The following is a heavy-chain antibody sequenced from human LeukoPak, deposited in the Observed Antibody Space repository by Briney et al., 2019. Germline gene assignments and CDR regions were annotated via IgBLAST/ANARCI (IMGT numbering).Heavy chain of an antibody. J-gene: IGHJ3*02. CDR2: INPNSGDT. CDR1: GYTFTGYY. CDR3: AREGWEPIRAAFDI. D-gene: IGHD1-26*01. V-gene: IGHV1-2*02. Sequence: ASVKVSCKASGYTFTGYYMHWVRQAPGQGLEWMGWINPNSGDTNYAQKFQGRVTLTRDTSISTAYMDLSRLTSDDTAVYYCAREGWEPIRAAFDIWGQGTMVTVSS.